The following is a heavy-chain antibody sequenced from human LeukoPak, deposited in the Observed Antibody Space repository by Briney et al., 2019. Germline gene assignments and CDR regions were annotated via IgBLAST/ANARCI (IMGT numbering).Heavy chain of an antibody. D-gene: IGHD3-10*01. J-gene: IGHJ6*03. CDR2: INHSGST. V-gene: IGHV4-34*01. CDR3: ARGFITMVRGVIVSSGYYYYYYMDV. CDR1: GGSFCGYY. Sequence: SETLSLTCAVYGGSFCGYYWSWIRQPPGKGLEWIGEINHSGSTNYNPSLKSRVTISVDTSKNQFSLKLSSVTAADTAVYYCARGFITMVRGVIVSSGYYYYYYMDVWGKGTTVTVSS.